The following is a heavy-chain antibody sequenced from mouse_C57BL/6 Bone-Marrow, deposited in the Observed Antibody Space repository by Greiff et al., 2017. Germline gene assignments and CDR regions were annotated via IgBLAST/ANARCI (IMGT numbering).Heavy chain of an antibody. V-gene: IGHV1-62-2*01. CDR3: ARHERYYDYEGYFDY. CDR2: IYPGSGSI. J-gene: IGHJ2*01. D-gene: IGHD2-4*01. CDR1: GYIFTEYT. Sequence: QVQLQQSGAELVKPGASVKLSCKASGYIFTEYTIHWVKQRSGQGLEWIGWIYPGSGSIKYNERFKDKATLTADKSSNTVYMELSRLTSEDSAVYFCARHERYYDYEGYFDYWCQGTTLTVSS.